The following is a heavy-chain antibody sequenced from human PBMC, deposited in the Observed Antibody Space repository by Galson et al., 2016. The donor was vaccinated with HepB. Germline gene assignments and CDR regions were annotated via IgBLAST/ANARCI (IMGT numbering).Heavy chain of an antibody. Sequence: SLRLSCAASGFTFRTYWMSWVRQAPGKGLEWVGNVKQDGGEKYYVDSVQGRFTISRDNAKNSLYLQMNSLRAEDTAVYYCARDGPNDCWSCYPFDYWGQGTLVTVSS. V-gene: IGHV3-7*01. J-gene: IGHJ4*02. D-gene: IGHD3-3*01. CDR3: ARDGPNDCWSCYPFDY. CDR2: VKQDGGEK. CDR1: GFTFRTYW.